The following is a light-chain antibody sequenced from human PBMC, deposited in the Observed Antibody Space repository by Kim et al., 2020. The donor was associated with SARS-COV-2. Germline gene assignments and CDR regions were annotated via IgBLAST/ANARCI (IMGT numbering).Light chain of an antibody. CDR2: KVC. CDR1: QSLVNSDGNTY. CDR3: MQGIHPIT. V-gene: IGKV2-30*01. Sequence: DVVMTQSPLSLPVSLGQPASISCRSSQSLVNSDGNTYLNWFQQRPGQSPRLIIDKVCNRDAVVPDRCSGSGSGTDFTMKSSRLEDDDVDVYYRMQGIHPITFGQGTRLEIK. J-gene: IGKJ5*01.